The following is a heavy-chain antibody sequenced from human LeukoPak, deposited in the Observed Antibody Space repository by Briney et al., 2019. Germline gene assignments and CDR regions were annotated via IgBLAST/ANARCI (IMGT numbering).Heavy chain of an antibody. V-gene: IGHV4-39*01. CDR1: GVSISSSYYY. D-gene: IGHD1-26*01. CDR2: IYYSGST. CDR3: AKSGGYGLIDY. Sequence: SGTLSLTCIVSGVSISSSYYYWGWIRQPPGKGLEWIGSIYYSGSTYYNSSLKSRVTISIDTSKNQVSLNLTSMTAADTAVYYCAKSGGYGLIDYWGQGTLVTVSS. J-gene: IGHJ4*01.